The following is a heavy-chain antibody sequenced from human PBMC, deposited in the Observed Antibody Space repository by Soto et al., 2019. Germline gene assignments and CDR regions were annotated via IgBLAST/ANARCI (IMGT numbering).Heavy chain of an antibody. J-gene: IGHJ4*02. CDR3: ARAPSGNYFDY. D-gene: IGHD6-25*01. CDR1: GGSISSGDYY. V-gene: IGHV4-30-4*01. Sequence: SETLSLTCTVSGGSISSGDYYWSWIRQPPGKGLEWIGYIYYSGITYYNPSLKSRVTISVDTSKNQFSLKLSSVTAADTAVYYCARAPSGNYFDYWGQGTLVTVSS. CDR2: IYYSGIT.